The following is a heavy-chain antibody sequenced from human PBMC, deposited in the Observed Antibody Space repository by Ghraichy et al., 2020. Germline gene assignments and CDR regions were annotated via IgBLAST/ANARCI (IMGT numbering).Heavy chain of an antibody. J-gene: IGHJ3*02. Sequence: LSLTCAASGFTFDDYAMHWVRQAPGKGLEWVSGISWNSGSIGYADSVKGRFTISRDNAKNSLYLQMNSLRAEDTALYYCAKEHASTMVRGALRDAFDIWGQGTMVTVSS. D-gene: IGHD3-10*01. CDR3: AKEHASTMVRGALRDAFDI. V-gene: IGHV3-9*01. CDR1: GFTFDDYA. CDR2: ISWNSGSI.